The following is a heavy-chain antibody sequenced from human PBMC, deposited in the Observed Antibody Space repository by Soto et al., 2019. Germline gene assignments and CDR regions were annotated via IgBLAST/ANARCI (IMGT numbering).Heavy chain of an antibody. Sequence: GGSLRLSCAASGFTFSSHAMGWLRQAPGTGPEWVAFVDGSGGDTSYADSVKGRFTISRDNSDNSLYLHMNSLRAEDTAVYYCARSRYFDWGQGTLVTVSS. D-gene: IGHD3-9*01. CDR2: VDGSGGDT. CDR1: GFTFSSHA. J-gene: IGHJ4*02. V-gene: IGHV3-23*01. CDR3: ARSRYFD.